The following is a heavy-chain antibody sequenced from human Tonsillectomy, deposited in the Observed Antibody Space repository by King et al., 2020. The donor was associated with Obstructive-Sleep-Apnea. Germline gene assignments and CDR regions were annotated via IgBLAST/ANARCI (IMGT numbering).Heavy chain of an antibody. D-gene: IGHD5-18*01. V-gene: IGHV1-18*04. CDR2: ISAYNGNT. CDR3: ARDCEVTAMVLEMNYDYGMHV. CDR1: GYTFTSYG. J-gene: IGHJ6*02. Sequence: VQLVQSGAEVKKPGASVKVSCKASGYTFTSYGISWVRQAPGQGLEWMGWISAYNGNTNYAQKLQGRVTMTTDTSTRPAYLELRSLRSDDTAGYYCARDCEVTAMVLEMNYDYGMHVWGQGTTLTVPS.